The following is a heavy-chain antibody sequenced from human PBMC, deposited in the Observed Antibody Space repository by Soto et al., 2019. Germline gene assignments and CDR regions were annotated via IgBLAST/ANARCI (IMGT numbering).Heavy chain of an antibody. Sequence: HLQESGPGLVKPSETLSLTCTVSVASISSYYWSWIRQPPGKGLEWLGNNYYSGPNNYNTSLKTRVTISVDTSKKQFSLKLTSVTAADTAVYYCASHAPEYDFWSGYLCQQWGQGTLVTVS. D-gene: IGHD3-3*01. V-gene: IGHV4-59*08. CDR3: ASHAPEYDFWSGYLCQQ. CDR2: NYYSGPN. J-gene: IGHJ1*01. CDR1: VASISSYY.